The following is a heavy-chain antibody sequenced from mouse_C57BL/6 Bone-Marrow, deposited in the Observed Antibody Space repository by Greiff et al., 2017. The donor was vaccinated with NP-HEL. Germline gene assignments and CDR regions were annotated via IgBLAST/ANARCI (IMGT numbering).Heavy chain of an antibody. V-gene: IGHV1-39*01. CDR3: ARVETGTGPYFDY. Sequence: VHVKQSGPELVKPGASVKISCKASGYSFTDYNMNWVKQSNGKSLAWIGVINPNYGTTSYNQKFKGKATLTVDQSSSTAYMQLNSLTSDDSAVYYCARVETGTGPYFDYWGQGTTLTVSS. CDR1: GYSFTDYN. J-gene: IGHJ2*01. D-gene: IGHD4-1*01. CDR2: INPNYGTT.